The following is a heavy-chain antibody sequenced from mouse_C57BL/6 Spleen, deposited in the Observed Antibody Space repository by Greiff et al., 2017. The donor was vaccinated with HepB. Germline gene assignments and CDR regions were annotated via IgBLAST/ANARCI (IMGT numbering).Heavy chain of an antibody. V-gene: IGHV1-64*01. CDR3: AREDDGYYVLFDY. D-gene: IGHD2-3*01. J-gene: IGHJ2*01. CDR1: GYTFTSYW. Sequence: VQLQQPGAELVKPGASVKLSCKASGYTFTSYWMHWVKQRPGQGLEWIGMIHPNSGSTNYNEKFKSKATLTVDKSSSTAYIQLSSLTSEDSAVYYCAREDDGYYVLFDYWGQGTTLTVSS. CDR2: IHPNSGST.